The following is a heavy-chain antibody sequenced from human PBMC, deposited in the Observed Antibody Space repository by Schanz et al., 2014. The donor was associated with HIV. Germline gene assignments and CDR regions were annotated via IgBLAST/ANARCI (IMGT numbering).Heavy chain of an antibody. D-gene: IGHD3-10*01. Sequence: EVHLVESGGGFIQPGGSLRLSCAASGLIVSTNYMSWVRQAPGKGLEWVSVINSGGGTSYADSVKGRFTVSRDNSKNTVHLHMNRLRAEDTALYYCARGGMVRGLGLDSWGQGILVTVSS. CDR3: ARGGMVRGLGLDS. V-gene: IGHV3-53*01. CDR1: GLIVSTNY. J-gene: IGHJ4*02. CDR2: INSGGGT.